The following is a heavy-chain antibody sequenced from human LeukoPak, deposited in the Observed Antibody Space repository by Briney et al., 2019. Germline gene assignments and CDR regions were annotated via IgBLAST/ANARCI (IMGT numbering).Heavy chain of an antibody. J-gene: IGHJ6*03. V-gene: IGHV1-18*01. CDR3: ATQGAAASYHYYYMDV. D-gene: IGHD3-16*01. Sequence: ASVKVSCKASGYTFTSYGISWARQAPGQGLEWMGWISAYNGNTNYAQKLQGRVTMTTDTSTSTAYMELRSLRSDDTAVYYCATQGAAASYHYYYMDVWGKGTTVTVSS. CDR1: GYTFTSYG. CDR2: ISAYNGNT.